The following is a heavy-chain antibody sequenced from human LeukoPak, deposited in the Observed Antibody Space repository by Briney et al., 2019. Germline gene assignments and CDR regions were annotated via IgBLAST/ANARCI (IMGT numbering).Heavy chain of an antibody. Sequence: PGKSLRLSCAASGFMFYTYNMHWVRQAPGKGLEWVALISYDGSDEFYADSVKGRFSISRDNSNKTLFLQMSSLRTEDTAMYYCVRDKRWLQFRQFQPFDMWGHGTMVTVSS. J-gene: IGHJ3*02. CDR1: GFMFYTYN. V-gene: IGHV3-30*03. CDR2: ISYDGSDE. CDR3: VRDKRWLQFRQFQPFDM. D-gene: IGHD5-24*01.